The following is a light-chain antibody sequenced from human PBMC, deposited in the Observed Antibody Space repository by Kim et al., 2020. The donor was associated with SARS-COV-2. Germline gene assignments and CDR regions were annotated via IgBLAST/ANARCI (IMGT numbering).Light chain of an antibody. CDR2: LNGDGSH. Sequence: ASVKLTCTRSSGHSSYAIAWHQQQPEKGPRYLMKLNGDGSHSKGDGIPDRFSGSTSGAERYLTISSLQSEDEADYYCQTWGTGIRVFGGGTQLTVL. J-gene: IGLJ3*02. CDR3: QTWGTGIRV. CDR1: SGHSSYA. V-gene: IGLV4-69*01.